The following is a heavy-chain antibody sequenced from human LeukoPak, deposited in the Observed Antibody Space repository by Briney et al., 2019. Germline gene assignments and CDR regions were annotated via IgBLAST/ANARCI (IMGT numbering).Heavy chain of an antibody. CDR1: GFTFSSYG. Sequence: GGSLRLSCAASGFTFSSYGMPWVRQAPGKGLEWVAVISYDGSNKYYADSVKGRFTISRDNSKNTLYLQMNSLRAEDTAVYYCAKDRFSGYDYFLEDYWGQGTLVTVSS. J-gene: IGHJ4*02. CDR2: ISYDGSNK. CDR3: AKDRFSGYDYFLEDY. V-gene: IGHV3-30*18. D-gene: IGHD5-12*01.